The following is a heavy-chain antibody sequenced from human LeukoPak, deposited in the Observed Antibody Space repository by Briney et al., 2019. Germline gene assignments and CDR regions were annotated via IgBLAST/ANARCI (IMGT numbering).Heavy chain of an antibody. CDR3: ARQSGWYSGSYLFDY. CDR2: IYYSGST. D-gene: IGHD1-26*01. Sequence: SETLSLTCTVSGGSISSYYWSWIRQPPGKGLEWIGYIYYSGSTNYNPSLKSRVTISVDTSKNQFSLKLSSETAGDTAVYYCARQSGWYSGSYLFDYWGQGTLVTVSS. J-gene: IGHJ4*02. V-gene: IGHV4-59*08. CDR1: GGSISSYY.